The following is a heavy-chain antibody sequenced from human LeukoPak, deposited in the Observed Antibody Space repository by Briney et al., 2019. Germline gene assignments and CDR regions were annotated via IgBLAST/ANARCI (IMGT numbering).Heavy chain of an antibody. CDR3: ARAWATDYFDY. CDR1: GSSISTYY. Sequence: PSETLSLTCTVSGSSISTYYWTWIRQPPGKGLERIGYIYFSDNTNYNPSLKSRVTISLDTSKNQVSLKLKSVTAADTAVYYCARAWATDYFDYWGQGTLVTVSS. CDR2: IYFSDNT. J-gene: IGHJ4*02. V-gene: IGHV4-59*01.